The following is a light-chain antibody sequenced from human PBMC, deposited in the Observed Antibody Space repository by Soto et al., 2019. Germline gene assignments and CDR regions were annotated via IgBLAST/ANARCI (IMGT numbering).Light chain of an antibody. CDR3: QQNSSSRSWT. CDR1: QSFNSTF. Sequence: EIVLTQSPGTLSLSPGERATLSCRAIQSFNSTFLAWYQQKPGQAPRLLIYSASSRATGIPDRFSGSGSGTDFTLTISRLEPEDFALYFCQQNSSSRSWTFGQGTKVDI. V-gene: IGKV3-20*01. J-gene: IGKJ1*01. CDR2: SAS.